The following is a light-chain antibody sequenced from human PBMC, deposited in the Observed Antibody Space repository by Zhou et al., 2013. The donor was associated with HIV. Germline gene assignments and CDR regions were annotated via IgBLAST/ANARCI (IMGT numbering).Light chain of an antibody. J-gene: IGKJ5*01. V-gene: IGKV3-20*01. CDR2: GAS. CDR3: QQYSSSPPIT. Sequence: EIVLTQSPGTLSLSPGERATLSCRASQSVSSSYLAWYQQKPGQAPRLLIYGASSRATGIPDRFSGIGSGTDFTLTINRLEPEDFAVYYCQQYSSSPPITFGQGTRL. CDR1: QSVSSSY.